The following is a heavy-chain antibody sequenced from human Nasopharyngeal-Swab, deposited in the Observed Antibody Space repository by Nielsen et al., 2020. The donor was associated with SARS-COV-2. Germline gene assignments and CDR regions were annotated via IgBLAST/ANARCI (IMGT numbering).Heavy chain of an antibody. D-gene: IGHD2-21*02. V-gene: IGHV3-30-3*01. J-gene: IGHJ1*01. CDR1: GFTFSSYA. CDR2: ISYDGSNK. Sequence: GESLKISCAASGFTFSSYAMHWVRQAPGKGLEWVAVISYDGSNKYYADSVKGRFTISRDNSKNTLYLQMNSLRAEDTAVYYCARVCGDCYSSEYFQHWGQGTLVTVSS. CDR3: ARVCGDCYSSEYFQH.